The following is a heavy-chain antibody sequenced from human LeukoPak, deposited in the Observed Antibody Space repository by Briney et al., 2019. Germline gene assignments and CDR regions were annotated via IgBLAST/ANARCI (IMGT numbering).Heavy chain of an antibody. D-gene: IGHD3-3*01. CDR3: ARGGLEWLLYPLYFDY. CDR1: GGSFSGYY. J-gene: IGHJ4*02. Sequence: SETLSLTCAVYGGSFSGYYWSWIRQPPEKGLDWIGEITRTGRINYNPALKGRVTMSLDTSKNQFSLELSSMTAADTAVYYCARGGLEWLLYPLYFDYWGQGTLVTVSS. V-gene: IGHV4-34*01. CDR2: ITRTGRI.